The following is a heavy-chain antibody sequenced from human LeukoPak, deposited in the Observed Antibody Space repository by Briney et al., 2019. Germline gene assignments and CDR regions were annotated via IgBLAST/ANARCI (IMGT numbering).Heavy chain of an antibody. V-gene: IGHV4-59*01. CDR2: IYYSGST. J-gene: IGHJ4*02. D-gene: IGHD3-22*01. Sequence: NASETLSLTCTVSGGSISSYYWSWIRQPPGKGLEWIGYIYYSGSTNYNPSLKSRVTISVDTSKNQFSLKLSSVTAADTAVYYCARGRVISSGTQVFDYWGQGTLVTVSS. CDR3: ARGRVISSGTQVFDY. CDR1: GGSISSYY.